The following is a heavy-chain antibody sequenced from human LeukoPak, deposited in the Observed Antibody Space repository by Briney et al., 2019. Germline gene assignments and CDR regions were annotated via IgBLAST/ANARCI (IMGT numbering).Heavy chain of an antibody. Sequence: SETLSLTCAVYGGSFSGYYWGWIRQPPGKGLEWIGEINHSGSTNYNPSLKSRVTISVDTSKNQFSLKLSSVTAADTAVYYCARGRWGLIAVAGTVYAFDIWGQGTMVTVSS. D-gene: IGHD6-19*01. CDR2: INHSGST. CDR1: GGSFSGYY. V-gene: IGHV4-34*01. J-gene: IGHJ3*02. CDR3: ARGRWGLIAVAGTVYAFDI.